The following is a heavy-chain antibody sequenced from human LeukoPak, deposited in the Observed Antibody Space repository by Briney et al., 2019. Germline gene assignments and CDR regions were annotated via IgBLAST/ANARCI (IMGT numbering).Heavy chain of an antibody. Sequence: SETLSLTCTVSGGSISSSSYYWGWIRQPPGKGLEWIGSIYYSGSTYYNPSLKSRVTISVDTSKNQFSLKLSSVTAADTAVYYCAGVGFSSGWYSGEDYWGQGTLVTVSS. CDR3: AGVGFSSGWYSGEDY. J-gene: IGHJ4*02. D-gene: IGHD6-19*01. V-gene: IGHV4-39*07. CDR2: IYYSGST. CDR1: GGSISSSSYY.